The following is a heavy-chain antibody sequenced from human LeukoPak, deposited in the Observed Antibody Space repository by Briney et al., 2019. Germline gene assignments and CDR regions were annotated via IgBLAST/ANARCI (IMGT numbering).Heavy chain of an antibody. D-gene: IGHD1-26*01. J-gene: IGHJ6*03. Sequence: PGGSLRLSCAASGFTFSNYWMHWVRQAPGKGLVWVSRINSDGINTSYADSVKGRFTISRDNAKNSLYLQMDSLRVEDTAVYYCARDPYSGNYGPYYYYMDVWGKGTTVTISS. CDR2: INSDGINT. V-gene: IGHV3-74*01. CDR3: ARDPYSGNYGPYYYYMDV. CDR1: GFTFSNYW.